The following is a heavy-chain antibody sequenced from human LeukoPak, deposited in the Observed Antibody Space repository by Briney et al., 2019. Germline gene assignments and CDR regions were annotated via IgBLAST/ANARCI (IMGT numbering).Heavy chain of an antibody. CDR3: ASAAGPFDN. Sequence: GGSLRLSCAASGFAFSTYGMHWVRQAPGKGLEWVAVIWYDGSNKYYADSVKGRFTISRDNSKNTLYLQMNRLRDEDTAVYYCASAAGPFDNWGQGTLVTVSS. CDR2: IWYDGSNK. V-gene: IGHV3-33*01. CDR1: GFAFSTYG. D-gene: IGHD6-13*01. J-gene: IGHJ4*02.